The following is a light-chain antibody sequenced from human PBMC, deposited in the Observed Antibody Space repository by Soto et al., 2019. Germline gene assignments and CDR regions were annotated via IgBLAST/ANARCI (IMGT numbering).Light chain of an antibody. Sequence: QSALTQPRSVSGSPGQSVTISCTGTGSDVGGYDYVSWYQQHPGKAPKLIIYDVSKRPSGVPDRFSGSKSGNTASLTISGLQAEDEADYYCCSYAGSYPWVFGGGTQLTVL. J-gene: IGLJ3*02. CDR2: DVS. CDR3: CSYAGSYPWV. CDR1: GSDVGGYDY. V-gene: IGLV2-11*01.